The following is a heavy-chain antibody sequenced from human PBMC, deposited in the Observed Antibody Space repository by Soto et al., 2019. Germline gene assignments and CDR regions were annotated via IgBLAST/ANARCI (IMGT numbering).Heavy chain of an antibody. D-gene: IGHD3-10*01. V-gene: IGHV4-31*03. CDR1: GGSISSGGYY. CDR2: IYYSGST. CDR3: ATDYYGSGSYSYGMDV. J-gene: IGHJ6*02. Sequence: PSETLSLTCTVSGGSISSGGYYWSWIRRHPGKGLEWIGYIYYSGSTYYNPSLKSRVTISVDTSKNQFSLKLSSVTAADTAVYYCATDYYGSGSYSYGMDVWGQGTTVTVSS.